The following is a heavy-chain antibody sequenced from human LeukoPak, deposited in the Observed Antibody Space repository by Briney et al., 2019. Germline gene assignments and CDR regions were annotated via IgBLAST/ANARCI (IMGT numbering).Heavy chain of an antibody. CDR2: IKHDGTEK. V-gene: IGHV3-7*01. CDR1: GFRFINYW. D-gene: IGHD4-11*01. CDR3: ARDSGDRTVDY. Sequence: PGGSLRLSCAASGFRFINYWLSWVRQAPGKGLEWVANIKHDGTEKHYVDSVEGRFTVSRDNAKNSVYLQMNSLRVDDTAVYYCARDSGDRTVDYWGQGTLVTVSS. J-gene: IGHJ4*02.